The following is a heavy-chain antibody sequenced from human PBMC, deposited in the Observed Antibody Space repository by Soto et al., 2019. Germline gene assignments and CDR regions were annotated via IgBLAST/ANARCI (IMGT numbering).Heavy chain of an antibody. D-gene: IGHD3-10*01. V-gene: IGHV4-39*01. Sequence: SETLSLTCTVSGGSISSSSNYWGWSRQPPGKGLEWIGSIYYSGSTYYNPSLKSRVTISVDTSKNQFSLKPSSVTAADTAVYYCAREDMVRGVINYWGQGTLVTVSS. CDR3: AREDMVRGVINY. CDR1: GGSISSSSNY. J-gene: IGHJ4*02. CDR2: IYYSGST.